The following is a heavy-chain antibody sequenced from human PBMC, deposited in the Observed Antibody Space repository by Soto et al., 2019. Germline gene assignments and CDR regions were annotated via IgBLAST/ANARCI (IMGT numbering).Heavy chain of an antibody. D-gene: IGHD4-17*01. CDR2: IKSKTDGGTT. Sequence: EVQLVESGGGLVKPGGSLRLSCAASGFTFSNAWMSWVRQAPGKGLEWVGRIKSKTDGGTTDYAAPVKGRFTISRDDSKTTLYLQMNSLKTEDTAVYYCTTVLYGDRPMIDYWGQGTLVTVSS. J-gene: IGHJ4*02. CDR1: GFTFSNAW. CDR3: TTVLYGDRPMIDY. V-gene: IGHV3-15*01.